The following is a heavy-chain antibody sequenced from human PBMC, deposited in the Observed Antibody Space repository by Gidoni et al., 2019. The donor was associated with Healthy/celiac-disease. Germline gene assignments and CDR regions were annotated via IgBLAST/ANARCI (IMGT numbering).Heavy chain of an antibody. Sequence: QVQLQESGTGLVKPSQTLSLTCTVSGGSSRSGGYYWSWIRQHPGKGLEWIGYSYYGGSTYYNPSLNSRVTISVDTSKNQFSLKLSSVTAADTAVYYCAREVRYCSGGSCYSLWGQGTLVTVSS. CDR2: SYYGGST. D-gene: IGHD2-15*01. J-gene: IGHJ4*02. CDR1: GGSSRSGGYY. V-gene: IGHV4-31*03. CDR3: AREVRYCSGGSCYSL.